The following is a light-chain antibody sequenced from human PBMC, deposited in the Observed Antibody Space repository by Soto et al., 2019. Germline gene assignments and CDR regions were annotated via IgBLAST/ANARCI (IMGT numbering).Light chain of an antibody. CDR2: DAS. CDR3: QQYNTYSPWT. Sequence: DIQMTQSPSTLSASVGDRVTVTCRASQSINTWLAWYQQKPGKAPKLLIYDASSLQSGVPSRFTGRGSGTEFTLTISSLQPDDFATYYCQQYNTYSPWTFGQGTKVDIK. J-gene: IGKJ1*01. CDR1: QSINTW. V-gene: IGKV1-5*01.